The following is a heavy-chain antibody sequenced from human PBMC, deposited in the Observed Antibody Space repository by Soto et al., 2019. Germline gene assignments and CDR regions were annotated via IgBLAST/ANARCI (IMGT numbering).Heavy chain of an antibody. J-gene: IGHJ6*02. V-gene: IGHV3-30*18. CDR1: GFTFSTYG. Sequence: GGSLRLSCAASGFTFSTYGMHWVRQAPGKGLEWVAVISYDGGNKYYADSVKGRFTISRDNSKNTLYLQMNSLRAEDTALYYCAKSWEGGYFYYYGMDVWGQGTTVTVSS. D-gene: IGHD1-26*01. CDR3: AKSWEGGYFYYYGMDV. CDR2: ISYDGGNK.